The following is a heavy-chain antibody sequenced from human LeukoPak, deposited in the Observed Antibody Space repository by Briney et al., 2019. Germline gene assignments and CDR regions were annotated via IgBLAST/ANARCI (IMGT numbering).Heavy chain of an antibody. J-gene: IGHJ6*03. CDR2: IYYSGST. V-gene: IGHV4-59*01. CDR3: ARGRLDYGDYGLDYYYYYMDV. CDR1: GGSISSYY. D-gene: IGHD4-17*01. Sequence: SETLSLTCTASGGSISSYYWSWIRQPPGKGLEWIGYIYYSGSTNYNPSLKSRVTISVDTSKNQFSLKLSSVTAADTAVYYCARGRLDYGDYGLDYYYYYMDVWGKGTTVTVSS.